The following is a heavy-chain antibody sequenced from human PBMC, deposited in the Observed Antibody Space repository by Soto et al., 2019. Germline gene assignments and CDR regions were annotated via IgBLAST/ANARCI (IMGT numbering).Heavy chain of an antibody. V-gene: IGHV1-69*13. CDR2: IIPIFGTA. D-gene: IGHD6-13*01. Sequence: SVKVSCKASGGTFSSYAISWVRQAPGQGLEWMGGIIPIFGTANYAQKFQGRVTITADESTSTAYMELSSLRSEDTAVYYGAREGIAAHTYFDYWGQGTLVTVSS. J-gene: IGHJ4*02. CDR3: AREGIAAHTYFDY. CDR1: GGTFSSYA.